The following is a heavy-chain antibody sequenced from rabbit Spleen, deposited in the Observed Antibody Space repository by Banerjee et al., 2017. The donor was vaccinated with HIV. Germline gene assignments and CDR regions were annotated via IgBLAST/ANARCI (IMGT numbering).Heavy chain of an antibody. J-gene: IGHJ4*01. D-gene: IGHD1-1*01. V-gene: IGHV1S40*01. CDR3: ARALYSGTVNNL. CDR1: GVSFSDDSY. Sequence: QSLEESGGDMVKPGASLTLTCIASGVSFSDDSYMCWVRQAPGKGLEWIACIDAGSSGFTYFASWAKGRFTISKTSSTTVTLQMTSLTAADTATYFCARALYSGTVNNLWGPGTLVTVS. CDR2: IDAGSSGFT.